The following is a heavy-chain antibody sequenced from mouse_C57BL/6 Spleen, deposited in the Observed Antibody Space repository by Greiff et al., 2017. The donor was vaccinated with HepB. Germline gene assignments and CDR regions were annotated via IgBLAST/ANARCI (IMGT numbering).Heavy chain of an antibody. D-gene: IGHD2-5*01. CDR3: ARYYSNYVDAMDY. CDR1: GYTFTSYW. CDR2: IYPGSGST. V-gene: IGHV1-55*01. J-gene: IGHJ4*01. Sequence: QVQLQQPGAELVKPGASVKMSCKASGYTFTSYWITWVKQRPGQGLEWIGDIYPGSGSTNYNEKFKSKATLTVDTSSSTAYMQLSSLTSEDSAVYDCARYYSNYVDAMDYWGQGTSVTVSS.